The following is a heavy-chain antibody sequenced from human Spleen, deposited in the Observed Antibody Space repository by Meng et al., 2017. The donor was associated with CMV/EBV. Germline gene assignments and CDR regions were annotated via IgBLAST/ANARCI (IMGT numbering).Heavy chain of an antibody. CDR3: ARDFRGYCSSTSCKNWFDP. CDR1: ISSSSYY. CDR2: IYYSGST. J-gene: IGHJ5*02. V-gene: IGHV4-39*07. Sequence: ISSSSYYWGWIRQPPGKGLEWIGNIYYSGSTYYNPSLKSRVTISVDTSKNQFSLKLSSVTAADTAVYYCARDFRGYCSSTSCKNWFDPWGQGTLVTVSS. D-gene: IGHD2-2*01.